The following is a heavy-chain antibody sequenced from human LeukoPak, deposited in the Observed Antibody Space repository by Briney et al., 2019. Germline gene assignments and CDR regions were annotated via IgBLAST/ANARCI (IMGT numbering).Heavy chain of an antibody. Sequence: GGSLRLSCAASGFTFSSHWMHWVRQAPGKGLVWVSLIDGDRSNTNYADSVKGRFVISRDNAKNTLFLQMSSLRADDTGVYYCTRDLGHCTGGTCFPSGPADYWGQGTLVTVSS. CDR2: IDGDRSNT. CDR3: TRDLGHCTGGTCFPSGPADY. J-gene: IGHJ4*02. V-gene: IGHV3-74*01. CDR1: GFTFSSHW. D-gene: IGHD2-15*01.